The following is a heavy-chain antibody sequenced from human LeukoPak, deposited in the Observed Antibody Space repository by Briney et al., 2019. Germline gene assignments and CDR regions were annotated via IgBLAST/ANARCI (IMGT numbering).Heavy chain of an antibody. V-gene: IGHV3-7*01. J-gene: IGHJ3*01. Sequence: GSLRLSCAASRFTFNTYWMSWVRQAPGKGLEWVAAIKRDGTEKYYVDPVKGRFTISRDNAKKSLYLQMDSLRAEDTAVYYCARDSGSSWYRDAFDVWGQGALVTVSS. CDR3: ARDSGSSWYRDAFDV. D-gene: IGHD6-13*01. CDR1: RFTFNTYW. CDR2: IKRDGTEK.